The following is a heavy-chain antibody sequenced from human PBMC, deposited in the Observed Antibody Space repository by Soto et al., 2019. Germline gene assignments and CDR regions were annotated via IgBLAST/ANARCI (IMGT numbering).Heavy chain of an antibody. CDR3: EKGSGTHDY. CDR1: GFTFRSYA. CDR2: ISGGTVTT. J-gene: IGHJ4*02. Sequence: VQLLESGGGLVQPGGSLRLSCAASGFTFRSYAMSWVRQAPGKGLEWVSIISGGTVTTDYAHSVKGRFTISRDNSKNTLYLQMNSLRAEDTAVYYCEKGSGTHDYWGQGTLVTVSS. V-gene: IGHV3-23*01.